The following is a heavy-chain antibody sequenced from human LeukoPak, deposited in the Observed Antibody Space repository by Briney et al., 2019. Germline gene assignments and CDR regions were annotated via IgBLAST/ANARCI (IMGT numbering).Heavy chain of an antibody. CDR3: ARGIMVRGVTFYYYYGVDV. CDR2: IDPSDSYT. Sequence: GESLKISCKGSGYSFTSYWISWVRQMPGKGLEWMGRIDPSDSYTNYSPSFQGHVTISADKSISTAYLQWSSLKASDTAMYYCARGIMVRGVTFYYYYGVDVWGKGTTVTVSS. CDR1: GYSFTSYW. V-gene: IGHV5-10-1*01. D-gene: IGHD3-10*01. J-gene: IGHJ6*04.